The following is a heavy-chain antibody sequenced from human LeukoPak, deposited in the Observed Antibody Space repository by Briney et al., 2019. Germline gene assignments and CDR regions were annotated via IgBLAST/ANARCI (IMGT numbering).Heavy chain of an antibody. V-gene: IGHV4-34*01. Sequence: SETLSLTCAVYGGSFSGYYWSWIRQPPGKGLEWIGEINHSGSTNYNPSLKSRVTISVDTSKNQFSLKLSSVTAADTAVYYCAYDSSGWNAFDIWGQGTMVNVSS. J-gene: IGHJ3*02. CDR1: GGSFSGYY. D-gene: IGHD3-22*01. CDR3: AYDSSGWNAFDI. CDR2: INHSGST.